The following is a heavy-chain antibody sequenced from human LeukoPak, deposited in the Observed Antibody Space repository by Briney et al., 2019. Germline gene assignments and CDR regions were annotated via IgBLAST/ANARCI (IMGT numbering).Heavy chain of an antibody. J-gene: IGHJ3*02. CDR2: IKQDGREE. Sequence: GGSLRLSCAASGFIFSSYWMTWVRQAPGRGLEWVANIKQDGREEYYVDSVKGRFTISRDNAKNSLYLQTNSLRAEDTALYYCTRDPYDSGGYAAFDIWGQGTMVTVSA. V-gene: IGHV3-7*01. CDR3: TRDPYDSGGYAAFDI. D-gene: IGHD3-22*01. CDR1: GFIFSSYW.